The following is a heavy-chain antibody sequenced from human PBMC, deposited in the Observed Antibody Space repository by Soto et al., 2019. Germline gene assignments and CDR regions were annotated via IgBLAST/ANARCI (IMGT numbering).Heavy chain of an antibody. CDR1: GFSFSDYT. Sequence: EVQLVESGGGLVKPGGSLRLSCAASGFSFSDYTMNWVRQAPGKGLEWVSSISGSTSYTYYADSLKGRFTVSRDNAEKSLYLQMHSLRAEDTAVYYCARDGAFCSGTGCRDYYHYVDFWGKGTTVTVSS. J-gene: IGHJ6*03. D-gene: IGHD2-2*01. V-gene: IGHV3-21*01. CDR3: ARDGAFCSGTGCRDYYHYVDF. CDR2: ISGSTSYT.